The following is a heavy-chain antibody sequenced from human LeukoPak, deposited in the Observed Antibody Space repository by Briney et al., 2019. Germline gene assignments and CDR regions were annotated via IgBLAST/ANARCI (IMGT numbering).Heavy chain of an antibody. D-gene: IGHD5-12*01. Sequence: PSETLSLTCTVSGGSISSYYWSWIRQPPGKGLEWIGYIYYSGSTNYNPSLKSRVTISVDTSKNQFSLKLSSVTAADTAVYYCARDPSGYDLLCFDYGGQEPLVTVS. CDR3: ARDPSGYDLLCFDY. J-gene: IGHJ4*02. CDR2: IYYSGST. CDR1: GGSISSYY. V-gene: IGHV4-59*01.